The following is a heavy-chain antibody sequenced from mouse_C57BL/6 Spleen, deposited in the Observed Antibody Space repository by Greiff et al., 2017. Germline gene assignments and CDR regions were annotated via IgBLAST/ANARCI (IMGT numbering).Heavy chain of an antibody. V-gene: IGHV1-80*01. Sequence: QVQLKESGAELVKPGASVKISCKASGYAFSSYWMNWVKQRPGKGLEWIGQIYPGDGDTNYNGKFKGKATLTADKSSSTAYMQLSSLTSEDSAVXFCARSYYGRYFDYWGKGTTLTVSS. CDR1: GYAFSSYW. D-gene: IGHD1-1*01. J-gene: IGHJ2*01. CDR3: ARSYYGRYFDY. CDR2: IYPGDGDT.